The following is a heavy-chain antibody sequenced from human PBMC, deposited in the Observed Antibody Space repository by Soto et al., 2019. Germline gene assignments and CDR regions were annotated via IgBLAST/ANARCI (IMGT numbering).Heavy chain of an antibody. CDR2: IYYSGST. CDR3: ARIPSGYDPNWFDP. Sequence: QLQLQESGPGLVKPSETLSLTCTVSGGSISSSNYYWGWIRQPPGKGLEWIGSIYYSGSTYYNPSLKSRLTISVDTSKNQFSLKLSSVTAADTAVYYCARIPSGYDPNWFDPWGQGTLVTVSS. J-gene: IGHJ5*02. V-gene: IGHV4-39*01. D-gene: IGHD5-12*01. CDR1: GGSISSSNYY.